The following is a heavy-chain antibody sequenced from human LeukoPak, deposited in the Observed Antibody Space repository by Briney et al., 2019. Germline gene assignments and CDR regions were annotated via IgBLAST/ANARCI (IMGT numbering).Heavy chain of an antibody. V-gene: IGHV1-8*01. D-gene: IGHD3-22*01. Sequence: ASVKVSCKASGYTFTSYDINWVRQATGQGLEWMGWMNPNSGNTGYEQKFQGRVTMTRNTSISTAYMELSSLRSEDTAVYYCARGPNYYDSSGYYVPPYYYYGMDVWGQGTTVTVSS. CDR1: GYTFTSYD. J-gene: IGHJ6*02. CDR3: ARGPNYYDSSGYYVPPYYYYGMDV. CDR2: MNPNSGNT.